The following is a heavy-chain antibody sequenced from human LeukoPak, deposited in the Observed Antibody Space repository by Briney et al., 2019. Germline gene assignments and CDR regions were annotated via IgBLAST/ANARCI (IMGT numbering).Heavy chain of an antibody. J-gene: IGHJ3*02. CDR2: IYSDGST. Sequence: GGSLRLSCAASGFTVSSNYMSWVRQAPGKGLEWVSIIYSDGSTYYADSVKGRFTISRDNSKNTLYLQMNSLRAEDTAVYYCARAGDGGARLGAFDIWGRGTMVTVSS. CDR3: ARAGDGGARLGAFDI. D-gene: IGHD4-23*01. V-gene: IGHV3-66*01. CDR1: GFTVSSNY.